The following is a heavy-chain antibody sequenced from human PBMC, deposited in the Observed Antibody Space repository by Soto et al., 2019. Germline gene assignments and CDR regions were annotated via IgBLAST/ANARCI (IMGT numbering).Heavy chain of an antibody. Sequence: PSETLSLTCAVSGGSISSGDYSWSWIRQPPGKGLEWIGYIYHSGSTSYNPSLKSRVTISVDRSQNQFSLKLSSVTAADTDVYYCARGGATRLGYYYYGIDVWGQGTTVTVSS. D-gene: IGHD5-12*01. CDR3: ARGGATRLGYYYYGIDV. V-gene: IGHV4-30-2*01. CDR2: IYHSGST. CDR1: GGSISSGDYS. J-gene: IGHJ6*02.